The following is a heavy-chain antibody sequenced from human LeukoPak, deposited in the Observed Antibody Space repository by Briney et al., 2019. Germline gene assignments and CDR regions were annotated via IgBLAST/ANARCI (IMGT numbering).Heavy chain of an antibody. CDR3: ARLEEEWELHNWFDP. J-gene: IGHJ5*02. Sequence: PSGTLSLTCAVSGGSISSSNWWSWVRQPPGKGLEWIGEIYHSGSTNYNPSLKSRVTISVDKSKNQFSLKLSSVTAADTAVYYCARLEEEWELHNWFDPWGQGTLVTVSS. D-gene: IGHD1-26*01. CDR1: GGSISSSNW. V-gene: IGHV4-4*02. CDR2: IYHSGST.